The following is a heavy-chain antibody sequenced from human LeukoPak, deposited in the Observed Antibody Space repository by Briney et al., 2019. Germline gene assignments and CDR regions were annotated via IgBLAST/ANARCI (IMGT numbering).Heavy chain of an antibody. V-gene: IGHV3-74*01. CDR1: GFTFSSYW. CDR2: INSDGSST. J-gene: IGHJ6*02. Sequence: GGSLRLSCAASGFTFSSYWMHWVRQAPGKGLAWVSRINSDGSSTSYADSVKGRFTISRDNAKNTLYLQMNSLRAEDTAVYYCARDESVYDYYYGMDVWGQGTTVTVSS. D-gene: IGHD2/OR15-2a*01. CDR3: ARDESVYDYYYGMDV.